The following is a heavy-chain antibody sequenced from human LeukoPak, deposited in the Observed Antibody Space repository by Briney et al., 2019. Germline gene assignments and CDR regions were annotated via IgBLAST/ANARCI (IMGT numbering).Heavy chain of an antibody. D-gene: IGHD3-22*01. Sequence: GGSLRLSCVASGFTFSSYSMNWVRQAPGRGLEWVSSVSSGSSYIYYADSVKGRFTISRDNARNSLYLQMNSLRAEDTAVYYCARVLKTYYYDTFFGPPLGELDYWGQGTLVTVSS. CDR1: GFTFSSYS. CDR2: VSSGSSYI. V-gene: IGHV3-21*01. J-gene: IGHJ4*02. CDR3: ARVLKTYYYDTFFGPPLGELDY.